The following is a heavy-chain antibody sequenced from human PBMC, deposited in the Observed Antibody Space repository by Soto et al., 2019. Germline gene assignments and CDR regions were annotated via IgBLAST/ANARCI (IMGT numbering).Heavy chain of an antibody. CDR3: AKVSHYDILTGPFDI. V-gene: IGHV3-23*01. J-gene: IGHJ3*02. Sequence: GGSLRLSCAASGFTFSSYSMNWVRQAPGKGLEWVSAISSSSSSTYYADSVKGRFTISRDNSKNTLYLQMNSLRAEDTAVYYCAKVSHYDILTGPFDIWGQGTMVTVSS. D-gene: IGHD3-9*01. CDR2: ISSSSSST. CDR1: GFTFSSYS.